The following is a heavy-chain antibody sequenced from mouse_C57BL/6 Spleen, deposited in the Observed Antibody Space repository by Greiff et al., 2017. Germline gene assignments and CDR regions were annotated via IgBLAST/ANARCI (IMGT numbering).Heavy chain of an antibody. CDR3: ARQRNLYYYGNSYWYFKV. V-gene: IGHV5-12*01. J-gene: IGHJ1*03. D-gene: IGHD1-1*01. CDR2: ISNGGGST. CDR1: GFTFSDYY. Sequence: EVKLVESGGGLVQPGGSLKLSCAASGFTFSDYYMYWVRQTPEQRLEWVAYISNGGGSTYYPQTVKGRFTISRDNAKNTRYLQMRRLKSDDTAMYYCARQRNLYYYGNSYWYFKVWSTGTTVTVTS.